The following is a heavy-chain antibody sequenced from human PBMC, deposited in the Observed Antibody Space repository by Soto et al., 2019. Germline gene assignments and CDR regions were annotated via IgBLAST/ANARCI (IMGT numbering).Heavy chain of an antibody. V-gene: IGHV1-2*04. CDR2: INPNSGGT. D-gene: IGHD2-2*01. J-gene: IGHJ6*02. Sequence: QVQLVQSGAEVKKPGASVKVSCKASGYTFTGYYMHWVRQAPGQGLEWMGWINPNSGGTNYAQKFQGWVTMTRDTSISTAYMELSRLRSDDTAVYYCARVGYCSSTSCYEGGGGYGMDVWGQGTTVTVSS. CDR1: GYTFTGYY. CDR3: ARVGYCSSTSCYEGGGGYGMDV.